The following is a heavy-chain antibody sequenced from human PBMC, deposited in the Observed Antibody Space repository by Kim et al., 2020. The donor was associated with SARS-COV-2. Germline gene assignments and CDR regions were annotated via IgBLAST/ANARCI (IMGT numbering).Heavy chain of an antibody. CDR1: GYTFTSYA. CDR2: INTNTGNP. J-gene: IGHJ5*02. Sequence: ASVKVSCKASGYTFTSYAMNWVRQAPGQGLEWMGWINTNTGNPTYAQGFTGRFVFSLDTSVSTAYLQISSLKAEDTAVYYCARGEGYCTNGVCYSNWFDPWGQGTLVTVSS. D-gene: IGHD2-8*01. CDR3: ARGEGYCTNGVCYSNWFDP. V-gene: IGHV7-4-1*02.